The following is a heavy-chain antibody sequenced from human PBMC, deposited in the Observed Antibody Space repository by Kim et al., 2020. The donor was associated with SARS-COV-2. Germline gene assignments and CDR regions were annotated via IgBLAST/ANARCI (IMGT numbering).Heavy chain of an antibody. CDR2: INHSGST. J-gene: IGHJ4*02. Sequence: SETLSLTCAVYGGSFSGYYWSWIRQPPGKGLEWIGEINHSGSTNYNPSLKSRVTISVDTYKNQFSLKLSSVTAADTAVYYCARERLVLDYWGQGTLVTVSS. CDR3: ARERLVLDY. D-gene: IGHD6-13*01. CDR1: GGSFSGYY. V-gene: IGHV4-34*01.